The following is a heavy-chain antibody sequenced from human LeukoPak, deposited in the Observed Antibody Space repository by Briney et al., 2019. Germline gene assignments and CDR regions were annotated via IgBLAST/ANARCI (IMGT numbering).Heavy chain of an antibody. Sequence: ASVKVSCKASGGTFSSYAISWVRQAPGQGLEWMGGIIPIFGTANYAQKFQGRATITADKSTSTAYMELSSLGSEDTAVYYCATFLVARRGFDYWGQGTLVTVSS. CDR3: ATFLVARRGFDY. V-gene: IGHV1-69*06. J-gene: IGHJ4*02. CDR1: GGTFSSYA. CDR2: IIPIFGTA. D-gene: IGHD2-15*01.